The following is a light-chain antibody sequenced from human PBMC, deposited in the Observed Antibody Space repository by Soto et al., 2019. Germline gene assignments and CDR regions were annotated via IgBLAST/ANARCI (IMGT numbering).Light chain of an antibody. V-gene: IGLV2-14*01. CDR1: TSDVGNSIY. J-gene: IGLJ1*01. CDR2: EVS. Sequence: QSPLTQPASGSSSPGQSITISCTETTSDVGNSIYVVWFQQQLGKAIKLILSEVSNRPSGVSSRFSGCKSGNTASLTISGLQAEDEANNYCTSYTTSSTYVFGTGTKVTVL. CDR3: TSYTTSSTYV.